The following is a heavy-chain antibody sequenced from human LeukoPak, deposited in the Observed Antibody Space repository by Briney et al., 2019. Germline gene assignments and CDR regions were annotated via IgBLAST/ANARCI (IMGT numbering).Heavy chain of an antibody. CDR3: ARAHYSDSGFDAFNV. CDR1: GGSINSYY. CDR2: VYYSGTT. J-gene: IGHJ3*01. D-gene: IGHD3-22*01. V-gene: IGHV4-59*08. Sequence: SETLSLTCTVSGGSINSYYWSWIRQPPGKRLEWIGYVYYSGTTNYNPSLKSRVTISVDTSKNQFSLHLNSVTPEDTAVYYCARAHYSDSGFDAFNVWGQGTMVIVSS.